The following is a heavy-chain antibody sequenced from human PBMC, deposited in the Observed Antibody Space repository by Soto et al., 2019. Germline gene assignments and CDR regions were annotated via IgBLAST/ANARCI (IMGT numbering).Heavy chain of an antibody. CDR1: GFTFSSYG. J-gene: IGHJ6*03. V-gene: IGHV3-30*18. Sequence: GGSLRLSCAASGFTFSSYGMHWVRQAPGKGLEWVAVITYDGRNIFYVDSMKGRFTISRDNSKSTLYLQMNSLRAEDTAVYYCAKRATDSSGWYSMDVWGQGTTVTVSS. CDR2: ITYDGRNI. D-gene: IGHD6-19*01. CDR3: AKRATDSSGWYSMDV.